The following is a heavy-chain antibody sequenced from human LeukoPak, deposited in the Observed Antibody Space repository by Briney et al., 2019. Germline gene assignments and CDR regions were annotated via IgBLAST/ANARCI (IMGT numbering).Heavy chain of an antibody. V-gene: IGHV1-2*06. Sequence: ASVKVSCEASGYTFTAHYMHRVRQAPGQGLEWMGRINPSSGDTEYGQRFQGRVTLTRVTSSSTANMELRRLRSDDTAVYYCARDPGYSYAFDIWGQGTVVIVSS. CDR2: INPSSGDT. CDR1: GYTFTAHY. J-gene: IGHJ3*02. CDR3: ARDPGYSYAFDI. D-gene: IGHD2-21*01.